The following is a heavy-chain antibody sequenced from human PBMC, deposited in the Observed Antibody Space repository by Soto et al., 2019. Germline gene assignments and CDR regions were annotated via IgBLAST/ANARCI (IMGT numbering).Heavy chain of an antibody. Sequence: GGSLRLSCAASGFTFSSYAMSWVRQAPGKGLEWVSAISGSGGSTYYADSVKGRFTISRDNSKNTLYLQMNSLRAEDTAVYYCAKDLDRYFDWLNYFDYWGQGTLVTVSS. CDR1: GFTFSSYA. D-gene: IGHD3-9*01. J-gene: IGHJ4*02. CDR2: ISGSGGST. CDR3: AKDLDRYFDWLNYFDY. V-gene: IGHV3-23*01.